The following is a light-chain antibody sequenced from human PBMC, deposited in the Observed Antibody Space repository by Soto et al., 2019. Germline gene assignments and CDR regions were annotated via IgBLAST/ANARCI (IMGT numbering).Light chain of an antibody. CDR2: ATS. CDR1: QSVGNN. V-gene: IGKV3-15*01. Sequence: EIVLTQSPATLSVSPGDRATLSCRASQSVGNNFAWYQQKPGQAPRLLIFATSTRATGVPARFSGSGSGTEFTLTISSLQSKDFAVYYCQQYGDWPLTFGGGAKVEIE. CDR3: QQYGDWPLT. J-gene: IGKJ4*01.